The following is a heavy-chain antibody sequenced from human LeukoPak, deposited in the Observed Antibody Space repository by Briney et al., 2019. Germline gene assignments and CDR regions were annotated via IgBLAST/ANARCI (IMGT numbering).Heavy chain of an antibody. V-gene: IGHV5-51*01. J-gene: IGHJ3*02. D-gene: IGHD3-3*01. CDR2: IYPGDSDT. CDR3: ARRLALRFLEWHYAFDI. CDR1: GYSFTSYW. Sequence: GESLKISFKGSGYSFTSYWIGWVRQMPGKGLEWMGIIYPGDSDTRYSPSFQGQVTISADKSISTAYLQWSSLKASDTAMYYCARRLALRFLEWHYAFDIWGQGTMVTVSS.